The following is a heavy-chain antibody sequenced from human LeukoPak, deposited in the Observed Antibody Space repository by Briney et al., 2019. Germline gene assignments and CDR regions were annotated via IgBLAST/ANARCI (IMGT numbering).Heavy chain of an antibody. CDR3: ARTWFGELSVWFDP. Sequence: PSETLSLTCTVSGGSISSYYWSWIRQPAGKGLEWIGRIYTSGSTNYNPSLKSRVTISVDTSKNQFSLKLSSVTAADTAVYYCARTWFGELSVWFDPWGQGTLVTVSS. V-gene: IGHV4-4*07. D-gene: IGHD3-10*01. J-gene: IGHJ5*02. CDR1: GGSISSYY. CDR2: IYTSGST.